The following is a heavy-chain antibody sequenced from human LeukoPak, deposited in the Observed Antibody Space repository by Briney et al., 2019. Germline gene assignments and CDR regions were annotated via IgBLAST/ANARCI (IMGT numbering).Heavy chain of an antibody. CDR1: GGSISSGGYY. Sequence: SETLSLTCTVSGGSISSGGYYWSWIRQPPGKGLEWIGYIYHSGSTYYNPSLKSRVTISVDTSKNQFSLKLSSVTAADTAVYYCAALLPHSSSPPYWGQGTLVTVSS. V-gene: IGHV4-30-2*01. J-gene: IGHJ4*02. CDR3: AALLPHSSSPPY. CDR2: IYHSGST. D-gene: IGHD2-2*01.